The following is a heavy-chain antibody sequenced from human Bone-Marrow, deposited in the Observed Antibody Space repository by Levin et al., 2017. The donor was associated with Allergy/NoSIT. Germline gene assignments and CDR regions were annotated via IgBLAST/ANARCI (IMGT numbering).Heavy chain of an antibody. J-gene: IGHJ4*02. D-gene: IGHD6-19*01. CDR1: GVSISNYY. V-gene: IGHV4-59*01. CDR2: ISYSRSTST. CDR3: ARALFTSGWDAFGC. Sequence: SETLSLTCTVSGVSISNYYWTWIRQPPGKGLEWIGYISYSRSTSTKYNPFLRTRVTISVDTSKNQFSLRLSSVTAADTAVYYCARALFTSGWDAFGCWGQGALVTVSS.